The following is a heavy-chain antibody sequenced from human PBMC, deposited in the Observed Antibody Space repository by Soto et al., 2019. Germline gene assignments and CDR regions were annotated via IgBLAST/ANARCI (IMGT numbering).Heavy chain of an antibody. Sequence: SETLSLTCTVSGGSISSGGYYWYWIRQHPGKGLGWIGYIYYSGTTYYNPSLKSRVTISVDTSKNQFSLKLSSVTAADTAVYYCATLWGQDWGQGTLVTVSS. CDR3: ATLWGQD. CDR2: IYYSGTT. V-gene: IGHV4-31*03. J-gene: IGHJ4*02. CDR1: GGSISSGGYY. D-gene: IGHD3-10*01.